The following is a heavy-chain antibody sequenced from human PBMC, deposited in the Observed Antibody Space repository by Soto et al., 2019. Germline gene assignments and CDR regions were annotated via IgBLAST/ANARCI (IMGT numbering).Heavy chain of an antibody. V-gene: IGHV3-33*01. CDR2: IWYDGSNK. J-gene: IGHJ3*02. CDR1: GFTFSSYG. CDR3: ARGGRAAADAFDI. Sequence: QVQLVESGGGVVQPGRSLRLSCAASGFTFSSYGMHWVRQAPGKGLEGVAVIWYDGSNKYYADSVKGRFTISRDNSKNTLYLQMNSLRAEDTAVYYCARGGRAAADAFDIWGQGTMVTVSS. D-gene: IGHD6-13*01.